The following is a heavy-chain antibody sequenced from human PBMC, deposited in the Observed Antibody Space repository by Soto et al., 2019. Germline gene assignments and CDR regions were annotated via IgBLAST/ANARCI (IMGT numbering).Heavy chain of an antibody. V-gene: IGHV3-33*06. CDR1: GFIFSSYG. D-gene: IGHD6-13*01. CDR3: EEMVRVSVAEAGFEL. CDR2: VWFDGSNE. Sequence: QVQLVESGGGVVQPGRSLRLSCVASGFIFSSYGMHGVRQAPGKGLEWVAVVWFDGSNEFYADSVKGRFTISRDNAKKKLSLPINSLRAEDKAVYYCEEMVRVSVAEAGFELWGQGT. J-gene: IGHJ4*02.